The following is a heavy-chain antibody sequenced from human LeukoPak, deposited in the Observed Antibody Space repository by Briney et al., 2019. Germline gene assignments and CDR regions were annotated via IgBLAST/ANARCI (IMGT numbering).Heavy chain of an antibody. CDR3: ARGGPGQWITMIVELDY. V-gene: IGHV1-2*02. CDR1: GYTFTGYY. D-gene: IGHD3-22*01. CDR2: INPNSGGT. J-gene: IGHJ4*02. Sequence: ASVKVSCKASGYTFTGYYMHWVRQAPGQGLEWMGWINPNSGGTTYAQKFQGRVTMTRDTSISTAYMELSRLRSDDTAVYYCARGGPGQWITMIVELDYWGQGTLVTVSS.